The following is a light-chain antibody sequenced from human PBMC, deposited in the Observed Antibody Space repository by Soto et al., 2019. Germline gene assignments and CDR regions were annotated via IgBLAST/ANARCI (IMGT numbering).Light chain of an antibody. Sequence: DIQMTQSPSTLPASVGDRVTITCRASQTIGNWLAWYQQTPGKVPKLLIYNVSSLESGVPSRFSGSGSGTEFTLTIGSLQPDDVATYYCHQVQFYWTFGQGPKVAIK. CDR2: NVS. CDR1: QTIGNW. J-gene: IGKJ1*01. CDR3: HQVQFYWT. V-gene: IGKV1-5*03.